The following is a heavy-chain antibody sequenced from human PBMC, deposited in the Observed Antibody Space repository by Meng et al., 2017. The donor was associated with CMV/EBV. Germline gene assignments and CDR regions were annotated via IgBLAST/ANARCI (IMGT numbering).Heavy chain of an antibody. CDR3: ARRGYYYYYGMDV. CDR2: INPNSGGT. CDR1: GYTFTGYY. Sequence: VKVSCKASGYTFTGYYMHWVRQAPGQGLEWMGWINPNSGGTNYAQKFQGRVTMTRDTSISTAYMELSRLRSDDTAVYYCARRGYYYYYGMDVWGQGTTVTVSS. J-gene: IGHJ6*02. V-gene: IGHV1-2*02.